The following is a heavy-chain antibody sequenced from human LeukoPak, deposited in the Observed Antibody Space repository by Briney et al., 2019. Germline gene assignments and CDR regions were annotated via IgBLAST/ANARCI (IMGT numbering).Heavy chain of an antibody. CDR1: GFTFSSYG. Sequence: PGGSLRLSCAASGFTFSSYGMHWVRQAPAKGLEWGPVIWYDGSNKYYADSVKGRFTISRDNSKNTLYLQMNSLRAEDTAVYYCAKSRHYDSSGYVDYWGQGTLVTVSS. CDR3: AKSRHYDSSGYVDY. CDR2: IWYDGSNK. V-gene: IGHV3-33*06. D-gene: IGHD3-22*01. J-gene: IGHJ4*02.